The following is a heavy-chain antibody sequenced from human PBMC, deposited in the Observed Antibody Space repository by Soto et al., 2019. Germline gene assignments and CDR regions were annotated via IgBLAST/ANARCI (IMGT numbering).Heavy chain of an antibody. CDR1: GFSFSHAW. Sequence: EVQLVESGGGSLMPGGSLRLSCAASGFSFSHAWMSWVRQAPGKGLEWVARVKDKIDGGTTDYAAPVEGRFTISSDDSKNTLYLQMNSLKIEDTAVYYCTTERGVGVWGPGTLVTVTS. V-gene: IGHV3-15*01. J-gene: IGHJ4*02. CDR2: VKDKIDGGTT. CDR3: TTERGVGV. D-gene: IGHD3-10*01.